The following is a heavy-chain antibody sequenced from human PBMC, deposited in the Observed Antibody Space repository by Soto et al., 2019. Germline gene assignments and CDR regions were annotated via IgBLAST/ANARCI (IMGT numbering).Heavy chain of an antibody. D-gene: IGHD2-15*01. CDR2: IYHSGST. CDR1: GYSISSGYY. CDR3: ARGATPLDY. J-gene: IGHJ4*02. Sequence: SETLSLTCTVSGYSISSGYYWGWIRQPPGKGLELIGSIYHSGSTYYNPSLKSRVTISVDTSKNQFSLKLSSVTAADTAVYYCARGATPLDYWGQGTLVTVSS. V-gene: IGHV4-38-2*02.